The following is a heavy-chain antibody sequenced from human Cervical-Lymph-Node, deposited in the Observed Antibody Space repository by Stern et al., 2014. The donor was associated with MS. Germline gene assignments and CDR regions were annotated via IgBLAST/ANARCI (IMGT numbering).Heavy chain of an antibody. Sequence: MQLVESGGGVVQPGRSLRLSCAASGFVFRRYALHWVRQAPGKGLEWVALISYDGRDKYYTDSVKGRFTDSRDNSINTVDLEMNSLRLEDTAVYYCAKGGSGSYLDWGQGSLVTVSS. D-gene: IGHD1-26*01. CDR1: GFVFRRYA. CDR2: ISYDGRDK. J-gene: IGHJ4*02. V-gene: IGHV3-30*04. CDR3: AKGGSGSYLD.